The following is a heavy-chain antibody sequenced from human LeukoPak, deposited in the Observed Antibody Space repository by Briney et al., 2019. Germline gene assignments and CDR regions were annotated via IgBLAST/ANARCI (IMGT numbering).Heavy chain of an antibody. CDR3: ARDKRHSYGRYFDH. V-gene: IGHV4-59*01. Sequence: PSETLYLTCSVSGDSISTYHWNWIRKPPGKGLEWIGYMQSTGNSNYNPSLKSRVSMSVETSKNRIVLNLSSVTAADTAVYYCARDKRHSYGRYFDHWGQGLLVTVSS. CDR1: GDSISTYH. CDR2: MQSTGNS. D-gene: IGHD5-18*01. J-gene: IGHJ4*02.